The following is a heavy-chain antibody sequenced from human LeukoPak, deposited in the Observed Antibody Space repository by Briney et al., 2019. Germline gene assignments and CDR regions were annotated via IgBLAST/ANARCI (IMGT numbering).Heavy chain of an antibody. CDR3: ARGMILGAYWYFDL. D-gene: IGHD3/OR15-3a*01. Sequence: GGSLRLSCAASGFTVSSNYMSWVRQAPGKGMEWVSVIYSGGSTYYADSVKGRFIISRDNAKNTVFLQMDSLRVEDTAVYYCARGMILGAYWYFDLWGRGTLLTVSS. CDR1: GFTVSSNY. CDR2: IYSGGST. J-gene: IGHJ2*01. V-gene: IGHV3-66*01.